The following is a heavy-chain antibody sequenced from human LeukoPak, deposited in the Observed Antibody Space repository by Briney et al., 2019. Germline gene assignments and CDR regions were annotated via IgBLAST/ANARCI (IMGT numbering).Heavy chain of an antibody. J-gene: IGHJ5*02. CDR3: ATHYYGSGSYVWFDP. CDR1: GYTFTSYY. V-gene: IGHV1-46*01. Sequence: ASVKVSCKASGYTFTSYYMHWVRQAPGQGLEWVGIINPSGGSTSYAQKFQGRVTMTRDTSTSTVYMELSSLRSEDTAVYYCATHYYGSGSYVWFDPWGQGTLVTVSS. D-gene: IGHD3-10*01. CDR2: INPSGGST.